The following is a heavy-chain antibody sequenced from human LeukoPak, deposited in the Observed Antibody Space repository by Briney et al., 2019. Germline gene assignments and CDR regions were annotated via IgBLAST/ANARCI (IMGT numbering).Heavy chain of an antibody. V-gene: IGHV4-59*01. J-gene: IGHJ4*02. CDR3: ATGGYSYGVYYFDY. CDR1: GGSISSYY. D-gene: IGHD5-18*01. CDR2: IYYSGST. Sequence: PSETLSLTCTVSGGSISSYYWSWIRQPPGKGLEWTGYIYYSGSTNYNPSLKSRVTISVDTSKNQFSLKLSSVTATDTAVYYCATGGYSYGVYYFDYWGQGTLVTVSS.